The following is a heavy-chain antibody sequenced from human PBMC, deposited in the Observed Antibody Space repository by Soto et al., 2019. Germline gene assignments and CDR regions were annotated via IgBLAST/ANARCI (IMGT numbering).Heavy chain of an antibody. V-gene: IGHV4-34*01. CDR3: ARGWFDP. J-gene: IGHJ5*02. Sequence: QVQLQQWGAGLLKPSETLSLTCAVYGGSFSGYYWSWIRQPPGKGLEWIGEINHSGSTNYNPSLKSRAPISVDTSKNQFSLKLSSVTAADTAVYYCARGWFDPWGQGTLVTVSS. CDR1: GGSFSGYY. CDR2: INHSGST.